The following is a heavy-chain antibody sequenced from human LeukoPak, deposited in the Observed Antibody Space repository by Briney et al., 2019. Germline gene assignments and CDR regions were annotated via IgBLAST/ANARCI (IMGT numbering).Heavy chain of an antibody. CDR3: AKGSSYYFDY. V-gene: IGHV3-30*02. J-gene: IGHJ4*02. CDR1: GFTFSAYG. Sequence: GGSLRLSCAASGFTFSAYGMHWVRQAPGKGLEWVAFIQYDGSNKYCADSVKGRFTLSRDNSKNTMYLQMNSLRAEDTAVYYCAKGSSYYFDYWGQGTLVTVSS. CDR2: IQYDGSNK.